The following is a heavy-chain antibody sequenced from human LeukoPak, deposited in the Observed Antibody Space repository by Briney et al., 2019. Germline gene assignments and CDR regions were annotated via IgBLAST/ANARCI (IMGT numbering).Heavy chain of an antibody. J-gene: IGHJ6*03. V-gene: IGHV3-23*01. Sequence: GGSLRLSCVASGFTFSSYAMSWVRQAPGKGLEWVSAISGGGGSTYYADSVKGRFTISRDNSKNTLYLQMNSLRAEDTAVYYCARTRMDQQLAYYYYYMDVWGKGTTVTVSS. CDR3: ARTRMDQQLAYYYYYMDV. D-gene: IGHD6-13*01. CDR1: GFTFSSYA. CDR2: ISGGGGST.